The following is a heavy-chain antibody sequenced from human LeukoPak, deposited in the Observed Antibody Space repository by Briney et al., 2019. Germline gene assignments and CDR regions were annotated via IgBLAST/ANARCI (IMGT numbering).Heavy chain of an antibody. CDR1: GGSFSGYY. J-gene: IGHJ4*02. D-gene: IGHD5-12*01. CDR2: INHSGST. CDR3: ARVGYSGYVRGPFDY. Sequence: PSETLSFTCAVYGGSFSGYYWSWIRQPPGKRLEWIGEINHSGSTNYNPSLKSRVTISVDTSKNQFSLKLSSVTAADTAVYYCARVGYSGYVRGPFDYWGQGTLVTVSS. V-gene: IGHV4-34*01.